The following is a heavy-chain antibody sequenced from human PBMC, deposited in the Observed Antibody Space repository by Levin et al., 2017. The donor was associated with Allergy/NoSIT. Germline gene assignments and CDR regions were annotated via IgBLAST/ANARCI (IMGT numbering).Heavy chain of an antibody. Sequence: GESLKISCAASGFTFNNYGMHWVRQAPGKGLEWVTVISYDGSNRYYTDSVQGRFTISRDNSKNTVFLQMNSLRVEDTAVYYCAKSVAGTGIYGMDVWGQGSLVTVSS. V-gene: IGHV3-30*18. CDR3: AKSVAGTGIYGMDV. J-gene: IGHJ4*02. CDR1: GFTFNNYG. CDR2: ISYDGSNR. D-gene: IGHD6-19*01.